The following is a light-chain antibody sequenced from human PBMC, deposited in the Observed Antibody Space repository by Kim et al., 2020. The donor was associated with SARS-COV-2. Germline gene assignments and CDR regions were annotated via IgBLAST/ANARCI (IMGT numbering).Light chain of an antibody. Sequence: PGERATLSCRASQSVSSNLAWYQQKPGQAPRLLIYGASTRATGIPARFSGSGSGTEFTLTISSLQSEDFAVYYCQQYNNWPPERTFGQGTKVDIK. CDR3: QQYNNWPPERT. CDR1: QSVSSN. J-gene: IGKJ1*01. CDR2: GAS. V-gene: IGKV3-15*01.